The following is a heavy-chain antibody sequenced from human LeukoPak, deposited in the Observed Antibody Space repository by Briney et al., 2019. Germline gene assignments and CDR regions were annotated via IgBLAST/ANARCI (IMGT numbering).Heavy chain of an antibody. V-gene: IGHV3-9*01. CDR1: GFMFRGYA. CDR3: AKAHKGWLQFGNFDY. Sequence: PGGSLRLSCAASGFMFRGYAMSWVRQAPGKGLEWVSGISWNSGSIGYADSVKGRFTISRDNAKNSLYLQMNSLRAEDTALYYCAKAHKGWLQFGNFDYWGQGTLVTVSS. D-gene: IGHD5-24*01. J-gene: IGHJ4*02. CDR2: ISWNSGSI.